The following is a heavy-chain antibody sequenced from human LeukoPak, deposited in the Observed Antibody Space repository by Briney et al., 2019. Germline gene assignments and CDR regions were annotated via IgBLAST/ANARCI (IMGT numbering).Heavy chain of an antibody. Sequence: GGSLRLSCAASGFTFSTYGMHWVRQAPGKGLEWVAVISYDGSNKYYADSVKGRFTISRDNSKNTLYLQMNSLRAEDTAVYYCAKEGSIFGVVIRPYYFDYWGQGTLVTVSS. CDR1: GFTFSTYG. CDR2: ISYDGSNK. D-gene: IGHD3-3*01. J-gene: IGHJ4*02. CDR3: AKEGSIFGVVIRPYYFDY. V-gene: IGHV3-30*18.